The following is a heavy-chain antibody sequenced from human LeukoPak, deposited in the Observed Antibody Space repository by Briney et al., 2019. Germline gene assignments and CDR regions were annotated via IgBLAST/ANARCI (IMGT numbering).Heavy chain of an antibody. D-gene: IGHD2-15*01. CDR2: IYPGVSET. V-gene: IGHV5-51*01. J-gene: IGHJ4*02. CDR3: ARLVRYCSGGNCYSRYLDY. CDR1: GYICTSYW. Sequence: PGESLKISCQASGYICTSYWIAWVRQMPGKGLEWMGTIYPGVSETTYSPSFQGQVTISADKSISTAYLQWSSLKASDTAMYYSARLVRYCSGGNCYSRYLDYWGQGTLVTVSS.